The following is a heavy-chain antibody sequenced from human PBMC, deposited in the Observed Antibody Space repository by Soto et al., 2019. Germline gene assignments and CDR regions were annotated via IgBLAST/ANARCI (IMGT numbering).Heavy chain of an antibody. J-gene: IGHJ4*02. V-gene: IGHV3-30-3*01. CDR2: ISYDETNE. CDR1: GFTFSRYS. CDR3: SRAPFDSSGYFAY. Sequence: QVQLVESGGGVVQPGRSLRLSCAASGFTFSRYSMHWVRQAPGKGLEWVAAISYDETNESYADSVKGRFTTSRDTSKKTLFLQMHSLRPEDTAVYFCSRAPFDSSGYFAYWGQGTLVTVSS. D-gene: IGHD3-22*01.